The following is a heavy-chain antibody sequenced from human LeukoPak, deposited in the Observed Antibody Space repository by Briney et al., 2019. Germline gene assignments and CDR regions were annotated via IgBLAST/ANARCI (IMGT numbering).Heavy chain of an antibody. V-gene: IGHV3-21*05. CDR3: ARDHDWGFDY. CDR1: GFTFSSFA. CDR2: ISSTYEV. J-gene: IGHJ4*02. Sequence: GGSLRLSCAASGFTFSSFAVNWVRQAPGKVLEWVAYISSTYEVHYAASVKGRFTISRDNAKNSLYLQMNSLTAEDTGVYYCARDHDWGFDYWGRGTLVTVSS. D-gene: IGHD3-9*01.